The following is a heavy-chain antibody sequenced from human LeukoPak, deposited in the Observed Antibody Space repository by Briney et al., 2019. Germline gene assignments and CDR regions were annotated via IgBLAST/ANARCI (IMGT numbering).Heavy chain of an antibody. V-gene: IGHV4-31*03. CDR3: ARIRDGYNYSYYFDY. Sequence: TSETLSLTCTVSGGSISSGGYYWSWIRQHPGKGLEWIGYIYYSGSTYYNPSLKSRVTISVDTSKNQFSLKLSSVTAADTAVYYCARIRDGYNYSYYFDYWGQGTLVTVSS. J-gene: IGHJ4*02. CDR2: IYYSGST. D-gene: IGHD5-24*01. CDR1: GGSISSGGYY.